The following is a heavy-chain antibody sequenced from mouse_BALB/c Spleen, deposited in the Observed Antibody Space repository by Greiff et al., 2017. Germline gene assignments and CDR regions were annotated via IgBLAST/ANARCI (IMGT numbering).Heavy chain of an antibody. CDR2: ISSGSSTI. J-gene: IGHJ2*01. CDR3: ARSGVDGYYGDY. V-gene: IGHV5-17*02. Sequence: EVMLVESGGGLVQPGGSRKLSCAASGFTFSSFGMHWVRQAPEKGLEWVAYISSGSSTIYYADTVKGRFTISRDNPKNTLFLQMTSLRSEDTAMYYCARSGVDGYYGDYWGQGTTLTVSS. D-gene: IGHD2-3*01. CDR1: GFTFSSFG.